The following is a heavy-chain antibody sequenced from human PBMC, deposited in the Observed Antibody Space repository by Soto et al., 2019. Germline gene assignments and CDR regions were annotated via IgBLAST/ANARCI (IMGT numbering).Heavy chain of an antibody. CDR1: GGSFSGYY. CDR3: ARRKTYYYGSGSSPFDY. J-gene: IGHJ4*02. Sequence: QVQLQQWGAGLLKPSETLSLTCAVYGGSFSGYYWSWIRQPPGKGLECIGEINHSGSTNYNPSLKSGVTISVDTSKNQFSLKLSSVTAADTAVYYCARRKTYYYGSGSSPFDYWGQGTLVTVSS. D-gene: IGHD3-10*01. V-gene: IGHV4-34*01. CDR2: INHSGST.